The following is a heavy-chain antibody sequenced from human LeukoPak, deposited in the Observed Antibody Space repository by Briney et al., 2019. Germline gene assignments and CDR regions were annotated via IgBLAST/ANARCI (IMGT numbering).Heavy chain of an antibody. CDR2: IGIAGET. V-gene: IGHV3-13*01. Sequence: GGSLRLSCAAVGFTFTSHDMLWVRQPPGKGLEWVSGIGIAGETFYAGSVEGRFTISRENGKNSLDLQMNSLRVGDTAVYYCARANLGVEDWYFDLWGRGTLVTVSS. CDR1: GFTFTSHD. CDR3: ARANLGVEDWYFDL. D-gene: IGHD2-2*01. J-gene: IGHJ2*01.